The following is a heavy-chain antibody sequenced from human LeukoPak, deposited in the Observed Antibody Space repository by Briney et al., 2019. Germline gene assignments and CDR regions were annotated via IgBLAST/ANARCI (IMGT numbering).Heavy chain of an antibody. CDR1: GYTFTSYA. D-gene: IGHD3-10*01. J-gene: IGHJ5*02. Sequence: EASVKVSCKASGYTFTSYAMHWVRQAPGQRREWMGWINAGNGNTKYSQKFQGRVTITRDTSASTAYMELSSLRSEDTAVYYCAREPLWFGTQGVWFDPWGQGTLVTVSS. CDR2: INAGNGNT. V-gene: IGHV1-3*01. CDR3: AREPLWFGTQGVWFDP.